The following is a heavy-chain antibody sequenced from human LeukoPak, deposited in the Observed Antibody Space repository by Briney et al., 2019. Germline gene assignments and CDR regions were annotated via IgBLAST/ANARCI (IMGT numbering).Heavy chain of an antibody. D-gene: IGHD3-10*01. J-gene: IGHJ5*02. CDR2: ISYDGSNK. Sequence: PGGSLRLSCAASGFTFSSYAMHWVRQAPGKGLEWVAVISYDGSNKYYADSVKGRFTISRDNAKNTLYLQMNSLRAEDTAVYYCAREYGFGSGSYYPWGQGTLVIVSS. CDR3: AREYGFGSGSYYP. CDR1: GFTFSSYA. V-gene: IGHV3-30*04.